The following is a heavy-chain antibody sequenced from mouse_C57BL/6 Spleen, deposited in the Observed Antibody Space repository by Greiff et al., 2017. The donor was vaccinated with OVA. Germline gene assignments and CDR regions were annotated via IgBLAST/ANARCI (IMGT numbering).Heavy chain of an antibody. V-gene: IGHV3-6*01. CDR3: ARDDYDRGFAY. CDR2: ISYDGSN. D-gene: IGHD2-4*01. Sequence: EVQLVESGPGLVKPSQSLSLTCSVTGYSITSGYYWNWIRQFPGNKLEWMGYISYDGSNNYNPSLKNRISITRDTSKNQCFLKLNSVTTEDTATYYCARDDYDRGFAYWGQGTLVTVSA. J-gene: IGHJ3*01. CDR1: GYSITSGYY.